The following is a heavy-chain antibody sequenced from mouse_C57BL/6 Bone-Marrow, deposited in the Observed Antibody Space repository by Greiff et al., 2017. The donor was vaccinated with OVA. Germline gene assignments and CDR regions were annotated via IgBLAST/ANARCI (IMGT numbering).Heavy chain of an antibody. CDR3: ARGSVFDY. CDR2: ISDGGSYT. CDR1: GFTFSSYA. J-gene: IGHJ2*01. V-gene: IGHV5-4*03. Sequence: EVKLQESGGGLVKPGGSLKLSCAASGFTFSSYAMSWVRQTPEKRLEWVATISDGGSYTYYPDNVKGRFTISRDNAKNNLYLQMSHLKSEETAMYYCARGSVFDYWGQGTTLTVSS.